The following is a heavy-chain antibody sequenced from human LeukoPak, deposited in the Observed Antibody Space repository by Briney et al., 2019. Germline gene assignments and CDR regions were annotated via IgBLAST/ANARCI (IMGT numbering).Heavy chain of an antibody. V-gene: IGHV3-33*01. CDR1: RFIFSNDA. CDR2: IWFDGSNK. J-gene: IGHJ4*02. CDR3: VRDPSGSGFAFDS. Sequence: GSSLRLSCAASRFIFSNDAMHWVRQAPGKGLEWVAFIWFDGSNKHYADSVKGRFTISRDNSEDTLYLQMNSLRAEDTAVYYCVRDPSGSGFAFDSWGQGALVTFSS. D-gene: IGHD1-1*01.